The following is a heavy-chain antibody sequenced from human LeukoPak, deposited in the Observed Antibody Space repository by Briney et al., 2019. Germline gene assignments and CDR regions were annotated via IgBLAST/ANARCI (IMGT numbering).Heavy chain of an antibody. CDR1: GGTFSSYA. D-gene: IGHD3-10*01. CDR3: AREYVYGSGSPYYMDV. Sequence: SVTVSCKASGGTFSSYAISWVRQAPGQGLEWMGGIIPIFGTANYAQKFQGRVTITTDESTSTAYMELSSLRSEDTAVYYCAREYVYGSGSPYYMDVWGKGTTVTVSS. V-gene: IGHV1-69*05. CDR2: IIPIFGTA. J-gene: IGHJ6*03.